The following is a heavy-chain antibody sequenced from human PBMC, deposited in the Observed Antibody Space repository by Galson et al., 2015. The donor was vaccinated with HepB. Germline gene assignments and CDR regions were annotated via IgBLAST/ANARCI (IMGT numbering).Heavy chain of an antibody. CDR1: GFTFSDYY. V-gene: IGHV3-11*06. CDR2: ISSSSSYT. CDR3: ARDDDPFRDGMDV. Sequence: SLRLSCAASGFTFSDYYMSWIRQAPGKGLEWVSYISSSSSYTNYADSVKGRSTISRDNAKNSLYLQMNSLRAEDTAVYYCARDDDPFRDGMDVWGQGTTVTVSS. J-gene: IGHJ6*02.